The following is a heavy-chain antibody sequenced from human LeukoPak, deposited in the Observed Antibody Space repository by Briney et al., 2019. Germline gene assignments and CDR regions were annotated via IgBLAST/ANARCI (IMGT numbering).Heavy chain of an antibody. D-gene: IGHD6-6*01. CDR1: GYTLTSYA. Sequence: GASVKVSCKASGYTLTSYAMNWVRQAPGQGLEWMGVMNPGSDYTTYARKFQGRVTMTNDTSTSTVYMELSSLKSEDTAVYYCTKAASGSSSVNWFDPWGQGTLVTVSS. CDR2: MNPGSDYT. J-gene: IGHJ5*02. CDR3: TKAASGSSSVNWFDP. V-gene: IGHV1-46*01.